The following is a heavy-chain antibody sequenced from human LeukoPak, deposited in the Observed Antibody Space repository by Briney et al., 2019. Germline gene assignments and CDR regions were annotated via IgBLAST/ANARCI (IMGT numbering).Heavy chain of an antibody. D-gene: IGHD3-10*01. CDR3: ARYITMVRGGSWFDP. Sequence: ASVKVSCKASGYSFTSYYIHWVRQAPGQGLEWMGIINPSGGSTNYAQKFQDRVTMTRNTSISTAYMELSSLRSEDTAVYYCARYITMVRGGSWFDPWGQGTLVTVSS. J-gene: IGHJ5*02. V-gene: IGHV1-46*01. CDR2: INPSGGST. CDR1: GYSFTSYY.